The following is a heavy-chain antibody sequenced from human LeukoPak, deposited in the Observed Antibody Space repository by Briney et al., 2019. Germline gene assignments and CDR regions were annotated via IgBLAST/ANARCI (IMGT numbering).Heavy chain of an antibody. CDR2: IKEDGSEK. CDR1: GFTFNSYW. Sequence: GGSLRLSXAASGFTFNSYWMTWVRQAPGKGLEWVANIKEDGSEKYYVDSMKGRFTISRDNAKNSLYLQMNSLRAEDTAVYYCARVASGYALDCWGQGTLVTVSS. CDR3: ARVASGYALDC. J-gene: IGHJ4*02. V-gene: IGHV3-7*01. D-gene: IGHD5-12*01.